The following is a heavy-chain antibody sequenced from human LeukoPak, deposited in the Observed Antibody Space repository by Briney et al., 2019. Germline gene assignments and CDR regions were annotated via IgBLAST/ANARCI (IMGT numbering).Heavy chain of an antibody. Sequence: PGGSLRLSCAASGFTFSNYWMTWVRQAPGKGLEWVANIKPDGSEKSYVDSVRGRFTISRDNAKNSLYLQMNSLRAEDTAVYYCARWYGGSGSWVMDVWGQGTTVTVSS. D-gene: IGHD3-10*01. V-gene: IGHV3-7*04. J-gene: IGHJ6*02. CDR3: ARWYGGSGSWVMDV. CDR2: IKPDGSEK. CDR1: GFTFSNYW.